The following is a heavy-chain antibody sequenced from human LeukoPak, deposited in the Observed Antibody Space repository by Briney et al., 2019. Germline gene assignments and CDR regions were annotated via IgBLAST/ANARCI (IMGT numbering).Heavy chain of an antibody. V-gene: IGHV4-39*01. D-gene: IGHD1-1*01. CDR2: MYYSGST. CDR1: GGSISSSSYS. Sequence: SETLSLTCSVSGGSISSSSYSWGWIRQPPGKGLEWIGTMYYSGSTYYNPSLKSRVTISVDTSKNQFSLKLSSVTAADTAVYYCARHLLAGTRPFDYWGQGTLVTVSS. J-gene: IGHJ4*02. CDR3: ARHLLAGTRPFDY.